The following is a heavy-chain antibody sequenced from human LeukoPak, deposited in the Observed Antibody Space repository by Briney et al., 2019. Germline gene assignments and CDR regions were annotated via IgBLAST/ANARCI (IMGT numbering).Heavy chain of an antibody. CDR1: GYTFTSYD. CDR3: ARGIRQYDFWSGYYKGYYYYYMDV. J-gene: IGHJ6*03. Sequence: ASVKVSCKASGYTFTSYDINWVRQATGQGLEWMGWMDPNSGNTGYAQKFQGRVTMTRNTSISTAYMELSSLRSEDTAVYYCARGIRQYDFWSGYYKGYYYYYMDVWGKGTTVTVSS. V-gene: IGHV1-8*01. D-gene: IGHD3-3*01. CDR2: MDPNSGNT.